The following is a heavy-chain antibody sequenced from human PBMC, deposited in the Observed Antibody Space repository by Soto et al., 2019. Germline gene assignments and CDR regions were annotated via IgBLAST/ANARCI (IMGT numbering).Heavy chain of an antibody. Sequence: EVQLVESGGGQVRPGGSLRLSCAVSGFTFRNFAMNWVRQAPGKGLEWVSSISSTGGSIYYAESLKGRFTVSRDNAQNFLYLQMNRLRVEDTAVYYCAKDIVRYTYGACDYWGQGALVTVSS. J-gene: IGHJ4*02. V-gene: IGHV3-21*06. D-gene: IGHD5-18*01. CDR1: GFTFRNFA. CDR3: AKDIVRYTYGACDY. CDR2: ISSTGGSI.